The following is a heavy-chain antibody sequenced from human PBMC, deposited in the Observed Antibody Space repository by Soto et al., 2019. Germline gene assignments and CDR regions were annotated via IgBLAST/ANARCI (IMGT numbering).Heavy chain of an antibody. Sequence: SETLSLTCAVDGGSFSCYYWSWIRQPPGKGLEWIGEINHSGSTNYNPSLKSRVTISVDTSKNQFSLKLSSVTAADTAVYYCARDHSGSYYWGQGTLVTVSS. CDR2: INHSGST. J-gene: IGHJ4*02. V-gene: IGHV4-34*01. CDR3: ARDHSGSYY. CDR1: GGSFSCYY. D-gene: IGHD1-26*01.